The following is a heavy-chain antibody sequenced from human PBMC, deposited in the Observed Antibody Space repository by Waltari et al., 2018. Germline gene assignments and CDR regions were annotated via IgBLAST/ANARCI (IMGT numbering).Heavy chain of an antibody. CDR1: GYTFTGYY. CDR3: ARGIVPAPRYYMDV. D-gene: IGHD2-2*01. Sequence: QVQLVQSGAEVKKPGASVKVSCKASGYTFTGYYMHWVRQAPGQGLEWMGWINPNRGGTNYAQKFQGRVTMTRDTSISTAYMELSRLRSDDTAVYYCARGIVPAPRYYMDVWGKGTTVTVSS. CDR2: INPNRGGT. V-gene: IGHV1-2*02. J-gene: IGHJ6*03.